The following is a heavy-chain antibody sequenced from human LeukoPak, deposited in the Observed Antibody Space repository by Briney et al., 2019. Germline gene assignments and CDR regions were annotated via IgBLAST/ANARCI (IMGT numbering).Heavy chain of an antibody. J-gene: IGHJ6*02. CDR3: ARGVRGWYEEAEYGMDV. CDR1: GGSISSYY. D-gene: IGHD6-19*01. Sequence: SQTLSLTCTVSGGSISSYYWSWIRQPPGKGLEWIGYIYYSGSTNYNPSLKSRVTISVDASKNQFSLKLSSVTAADTAVYYCARGVRGWYEEAEYGMDVWGQGTTVTVSS. V-gene: IGHV4-59*01. CDR2: IYYSGST.